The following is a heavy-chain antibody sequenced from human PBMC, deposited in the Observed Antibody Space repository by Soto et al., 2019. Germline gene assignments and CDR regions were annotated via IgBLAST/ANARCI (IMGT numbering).Heavy chain of an antibody. D-gene: IGHD3-16*01. Sequence: EVQLLESGGGLVQPGGSLRLSCKASGFTFAKNTMSWVRQAPGKGLEWVSSITDSGVNTYYADSVKGRFTISRDNSKNTLYVQMNSLRGEDIATYYCVKGGWGSACDYWGQGTLVTVSS. V-gene: IGHV3-23*01. CDR2: ITDSGVNT. J-gene: IGHJ4*02. CDR3: VKGGWGSACDY. CDR1: GFTFAKNT.